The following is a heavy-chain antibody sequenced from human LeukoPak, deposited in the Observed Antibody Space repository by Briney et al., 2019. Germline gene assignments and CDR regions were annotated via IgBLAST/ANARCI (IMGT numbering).Heavy chain of an antibody. D-gene: IGHD3-22*01. Sequence: SVKVSCKASGGTFSSYAISWVRQAPGQGLEWMGGIIPIFGTANYAQKFQGRVTITTDESTSTAYMELSSLRSEDTAVYYCARGSGGYYYDSSGYYYDYWGQGTLVTVSS. CDR3: ARGSGGYYYDSSGYYYDY. CDR1: GGTFSSYA. CDR2: IIPIFGTA. V-gene: IGHV1-69*05. J-gene: IGHJ4*02.